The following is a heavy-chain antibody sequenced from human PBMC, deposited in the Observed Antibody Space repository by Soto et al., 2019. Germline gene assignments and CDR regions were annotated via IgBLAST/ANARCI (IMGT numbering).Heavy chain of an antibody. CDR1: GYSFSSHG. CDR3: TRESGGATHFDYFDY. V-gene: IGHV1-18*01. J-gene: IGHJ4*02. Sequence: QVQMVQSGAEVKEPGASVKVSCKASGYSFSSHGLSWVRQAPGQGLEWMGWISVYNGNTKYAQKFQDRVTLTRDTSTSTAYMELRSLRSDDTAVYFCTRESGGATHFDYFDYWCQGTLVTVSS. CDR2: ISVYNGNT. D-gene: IGHD3-10*01.